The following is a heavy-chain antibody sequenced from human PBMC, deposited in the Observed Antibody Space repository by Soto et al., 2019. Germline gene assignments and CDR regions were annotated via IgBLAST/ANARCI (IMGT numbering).Heavy chain of an antibody. CDR1: GGSISNSDYF. J-gene: IGHJ4*02. CDR2: SSSSGNT. D-gene: IGHD3-10*01. Sequence: QVPLQESGPGLVKPLQTLSLTCTVSGGSISNSDYFWSWIRQSPVKVLECIGYSSSSGNTYYNPSLKSRATLSVDTSKNQFSLRLTSVTVEDTAVYYCARGSDVLARGATFFDYWGQGTLVTVSS. CDR3: ARGSDVLARGATFFDY. V-gene: IGHV4-30-4*01.